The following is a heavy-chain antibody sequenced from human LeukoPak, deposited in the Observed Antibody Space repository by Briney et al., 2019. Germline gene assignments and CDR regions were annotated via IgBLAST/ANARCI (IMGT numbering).Heavy chain of an antibody. V-gene: IGHV4-34*01. D-gene: IGHD3-22*01. CDR2: INHSGST. Sequence: SETLSLTCTVSGGSISSYYWSWIRQPPGKGLEWIGEINHSGSTNYNPSLKSRVTISVDTSKNQFSLKLSSVTAADTAVYYCARRSVRRYYYDSSGYSSPFDYWGQGTLVTVSS. CDR1: GGSISSYY. CDR3: ARRSVRRYYYDSSGYSSPFDY. J-gene: IGHJ4*02.